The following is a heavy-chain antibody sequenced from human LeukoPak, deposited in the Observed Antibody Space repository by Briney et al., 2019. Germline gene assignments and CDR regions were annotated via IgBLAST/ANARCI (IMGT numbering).Heavy chain of an antibody. D-gene: IGHD1-14*01. CDR2: ISYDGSNK. V-gene: IGHV3-30*04. CDR1: GFTFSSYA. Sequence: PGGSLRLSCAASGFTFSSYAMHWVRQAPSKGLEWVAVISYDGSNKYYADSVKGRFTISRDNSKNTLYLQMNSLRAEDTAVYYCAREKNRNYFDYWGQGTLVSVSS. CDR3: AREKNRNYFDY. J-gene: IGHJ4*02.